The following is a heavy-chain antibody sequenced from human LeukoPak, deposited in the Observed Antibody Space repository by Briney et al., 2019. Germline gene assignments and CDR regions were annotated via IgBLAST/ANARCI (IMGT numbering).Heavy chain of an antibody. D-gene: IGHD4-17*01. CDR3: AREYGDYIPWPLDY. V-gene: IGHV1-46*01. Sequence: GASVTVSCTASGYTFTSYYMHWVRQAPGQGLEWMGIVNPSGGSTSYAQKFQGRVTMTRDTSTSTVYMELSSLRSEDTAVYYCAREYGDYIPWPLDYWGQGTLVTVSS. CDR1: GYTFTSYY. J-gene: IGHJ4*02. CDR2: VNPSGGST.